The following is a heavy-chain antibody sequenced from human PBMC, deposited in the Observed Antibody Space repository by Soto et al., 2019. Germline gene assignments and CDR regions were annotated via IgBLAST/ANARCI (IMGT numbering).Heavy chain of an antibody. CDR1: GYIFTSYG. Sequence: QVQLVQSAAEVKKPGASVKVSCKTSGYIFTSYGISWVRQAPGQGLEWMGWISTHNGNTNYAQKLQDRVTMTTDTSTSTAYMELRSLRSDDTAVYYCARENSYYGSGTYYFYGMDVWGHGTTVTVSS. CDR3: ARENSYYGSGTYYFYGMDV. CDR2: ISTHNGNT. V-gene: IGHV1-18*01. J-gene: IGHJ6*02. D-gene: IGHD3-10*01.